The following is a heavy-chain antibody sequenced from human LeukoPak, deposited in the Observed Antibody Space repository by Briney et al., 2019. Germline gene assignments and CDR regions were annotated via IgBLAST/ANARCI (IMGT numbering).Heavy chain of an antibody. CDR1: GGSISSGDYY. CDR3: ARASPWELLDY. D-gene: IGHD1-26*01. V-gene: IGHV4-30-4*01. CDR2: IYYSGST. J-gene: IGHJ4*02. Sequence: PSETLSLTCTVSGGSISSGDYYWSWIRQPPGKGLEWIGYIYYSGSTYYNPSLKSRVTISVDTSKNQFSLKLSPVTAADTAVYYCARASPWELLDYWGQGTLVTVSS.